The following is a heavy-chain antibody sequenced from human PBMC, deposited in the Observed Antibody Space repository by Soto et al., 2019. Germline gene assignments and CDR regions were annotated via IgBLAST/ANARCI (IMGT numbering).Heavy chain of an antibody. Sequence: PVGSLRLSCAASGLTFRNDWLSWVRQAPGKGLEWVANINQDGSERYCVDSVRGRFTISRDNVENSLYLQLNSLRPEDTAVDYCAVYGYGVSAAAYWGQGTLVTVSS. CDR1: GLTFRNDW. D-gene: IGHD4-17*01. V-gene: IGHV3-7*03. J-gene: IGHJ4*02. CDR3: AVYGYGVSAAAY. CDR2: INQDGSER.